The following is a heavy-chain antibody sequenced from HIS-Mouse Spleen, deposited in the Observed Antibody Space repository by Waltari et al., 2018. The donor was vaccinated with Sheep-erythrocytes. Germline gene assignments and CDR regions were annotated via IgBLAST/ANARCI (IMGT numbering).Heavy chain of an antibody. V-gene: IGHV3-13*01. CDR2: IGTAGDT. CDR3: ARANSGSYDDAFDI. Sequence: EVQLVESGGGLVQPGGSLRLSCAASGFTFSSYDMHWVRQATGKGLWWVSAIGTAGDTYYPGSVKGRFTISRENAKNSLYLQMNSLRAGDTAVYYRARANSGSYDDAFDIWGQGTMVTVSS. D-gene: IGHD1-26*01. CDR1: GFTFSSYD. J-gene: IGHJ3*02.